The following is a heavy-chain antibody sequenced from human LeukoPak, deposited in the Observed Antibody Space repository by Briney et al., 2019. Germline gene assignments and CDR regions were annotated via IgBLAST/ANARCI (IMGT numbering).Heavy chain of an antibody. D-gene: IGHD3-3*01. Sequence: PGGSLRLSCAASGFTFISYGMHWVRQAPGKGLEWVAVISYDGSNKYYADSVKGRFSISRDNSKNTLYLQMNSLRDEDTAVYYCAKSYYDFWSGYYTIWDYWGQGTLVTVSS. CDR2: ISYDGSNK. J-gene: IGHJ4*02. CDR1: GFTFISYG. CDR3: AKSYYDFWSGYYTIWDY. V-gene: IGHV3-30*18.